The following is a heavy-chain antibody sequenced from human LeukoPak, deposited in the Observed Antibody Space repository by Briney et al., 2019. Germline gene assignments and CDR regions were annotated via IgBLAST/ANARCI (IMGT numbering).Heavy chain of an antibody. D-gene: IGHD2-15*01. V-gene: IGHV3-53*01. CDR1: GFTVSNNY. CDR2: IFSGGST. CDR3: AKGDYVVVVAAATVDY. Sequence: GGSLRLSCAASGFTVSNNYMNWVRQAPGKGLEWVSVIFSGGSTDYADSLKGRFTISRDNFKNTLYLQMNSLRAEDTAVYYCAKGDYVVVVAAATVDYWGQGTLVTVSS. J-gene: IGHJ4*02.